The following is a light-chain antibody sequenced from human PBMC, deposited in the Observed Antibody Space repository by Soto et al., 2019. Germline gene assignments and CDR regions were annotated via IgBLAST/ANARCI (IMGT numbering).Light chain of an antibody. J-gene: IGKJ1*01. Sequence: IVLTQSPGTLSLSPGERATLSCRASQSVSSSYLAWYQQKPGQAPRLLIYDASSRAIGIPDRFSGSGSGTDFTLTISRLEPEDFAVYYCQQYGSSPRTFGQGTKV. CDR1: QSVSSSY. V-gene: IGKV3-20*01. CDR2: DAS. CDR3: QQYGSSPRT.